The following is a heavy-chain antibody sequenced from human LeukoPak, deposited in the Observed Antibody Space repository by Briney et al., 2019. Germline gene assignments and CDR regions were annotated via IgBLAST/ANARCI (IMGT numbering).Heavy chain of an antibody. V-gene: IGHV3-9*01. CDR1: GFTFDDYA. CDR3: AKSIYYDSSGSGSGYFDY. J-gene: IGHJ4*02. CDR2: ISWSSGSR. D-gene: IGHD3-22*01. Sequence: PGRSLRLSCAASGFTFDDYAMHWVRQAPGKDLEWVSGISWSSGSRGYADSVKGRFTISRDNAKKSLYLQMNSLRAEDTALYYCAKSIYYDSSGSGSGYFDYWGQGTLVTVSS.